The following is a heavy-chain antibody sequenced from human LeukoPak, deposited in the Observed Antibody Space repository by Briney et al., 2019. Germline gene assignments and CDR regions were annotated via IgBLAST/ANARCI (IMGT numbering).Heavy chain of an antibody. CDR1: GGSFSGYY. J-gene: IGHJ4*02. V-gene: IGHV4-34*01. CDR3: ARGLRGYCSGGSCYPRAYYFDY. D-gene: IGHD2-15*01. Sequence: SETLSLSCAVYGGSFSGYYWSWSRQPPGKGLEWIGEINHSGSTNYNPSLKSRVTISVDTSKNQFSLKLSSVTAADTAVYYCARGLRGYCSGGSCYPRAYYFDYWGQGTLVTVSS. CDR2: INHSGST.